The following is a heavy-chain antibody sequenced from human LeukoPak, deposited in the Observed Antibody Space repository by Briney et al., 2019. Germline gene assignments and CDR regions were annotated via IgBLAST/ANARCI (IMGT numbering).Heavy chain of an antibody. CDR2: IKQDGSEK. Sequence: GGSLRLSCAASGFTFSSYSMNWVRQAPGKGLEWMANIKQDGSEKYYVDSVKGRFTISRDNAKNSLYLQMNSLRAEDTAVYYCARAPYYDILTGLYQGIIYWGQGTLVTVSS. CDR1: GFTFSSYS. V-gene: IGHV3-7*03. CDR3: ARAPYYDILTGLYQGIIY. J-gene: IGHJ4*02. D-gene: IGHD3-9*01.